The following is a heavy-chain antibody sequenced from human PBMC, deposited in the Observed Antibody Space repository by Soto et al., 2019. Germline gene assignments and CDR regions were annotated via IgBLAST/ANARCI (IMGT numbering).Heavy chain of an antibody. V-gene: IGHV1-18*04. CDR3: ARDAKRYCSSTSCYVDY. CDR2: ISAYNGNT. Sequence: ASVEVSCKASGYTLTSNYMHWVRQATGQGLEWMGWISAYNGNTNYAQKLQGRVTMTTDTSTSTAYMELRSLRSDDTAVYYCARDAKRYCSSTSCYVDYWGQGTLVTVSS. CDR1: GYTLTSNY. D-gene: IGHD2-2*01. J-gene: IGHJ4*02.